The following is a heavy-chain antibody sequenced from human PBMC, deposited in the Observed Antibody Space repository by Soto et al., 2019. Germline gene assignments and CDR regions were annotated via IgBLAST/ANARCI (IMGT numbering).Heavy chain of an antibody. J-gene: IGHJ4*02. V-gene: IGHV4-4*02. CDR2: IFHSGST. CDR3: AHRPIVGAAI. Sequence: SETLSLTCAVFGGSISNSNLWTWVRQPPGKGLDWIGEIFHSGSTNYNSSLMGRVTISVDKANNQFSLKLSSVTAADTAVYYCAHRPIVGAAIWGQGTLVTVSS. CDR1: GGSISNSNL. D-gene: IGHD1-26*01.